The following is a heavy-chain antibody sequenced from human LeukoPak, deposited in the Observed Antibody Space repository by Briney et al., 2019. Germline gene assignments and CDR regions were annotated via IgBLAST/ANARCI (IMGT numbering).Heavy chain of an antibody. CDR3: GKEPKRYSSHLP. CDR1: GFTFSSYG. J-gene: IGHJ5*02. D-gene: IGHD6-13*01. V-gene: IGHV3-30*02. Sequence: GGSLRLSCAASGFTFSSYGMHWVRQAPGKGLEWVAFIRYDGSNKYYADSVKGRFTFSRDNSKNTLYLQMNRLRAEDTAVYCWGKEPKRYSSHLPWGQGTLVTVSS. CDR2: IRYDGSNK.